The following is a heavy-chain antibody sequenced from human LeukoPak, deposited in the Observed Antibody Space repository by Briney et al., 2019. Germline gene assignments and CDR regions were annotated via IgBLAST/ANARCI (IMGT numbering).Heavy chain of an antibody. J-gene: IGHJ4*02. D-gene: IGHD6-13*01. V-gene: IGHV4-59*01. CDR1: DGAITGYY. CDR2: IYYSGST. Sequence: SETLSLTCTVSDGAITGYYWGWIRQPPGKGLEWIGHIYYSGSTNYNPSLKSRVTISVDTSKNHLSLKLNSVTAAGTAVYYCARGYSTSWTYCFDYWGQGALVTVSS. CDR3: ARGYSTSWTYCFDY.